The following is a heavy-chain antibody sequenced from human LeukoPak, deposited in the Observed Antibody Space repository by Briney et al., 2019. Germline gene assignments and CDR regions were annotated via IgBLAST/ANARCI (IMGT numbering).Heavy chain of an antibody. CDR1: GFTFSSYW. J-gene: IGHJ4*02. CDR3: ARGSDTGTSRFDY. Sequence: GESLRLSCAASGFTFSSYWMSWVRQAPGKGLEWVANIKQDGSEKYYVDSVKGRFTISRDNARNSLYLQMSSLRADDTAVYYCARGSDTGTSRFDYWGQGTLVTVSS. V-gene: IGHV3-7*01. CDR2: IKQDGSEK. D-gene: IGHD7-27*01.